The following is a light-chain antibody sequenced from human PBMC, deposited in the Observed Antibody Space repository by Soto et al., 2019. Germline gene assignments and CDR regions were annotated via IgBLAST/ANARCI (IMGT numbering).Light chain of an antibody. Sequence: QSVLTQPPSVSAAPGQKVSISCSGSSSNIENNYVSWYQHLPGTAPKLLIYDNNLRPSGIPDRFSGSRSGTSATLGITGLQTGYEADYYCGTWDTSLSAVVFGGGTKLTVL. CDR2: DNN. CDR3: GTWDTSLSAVV. CDR1: SSNIENNY. V-gene: IGLV1-51*01. J-gene: IGLJ2*01.